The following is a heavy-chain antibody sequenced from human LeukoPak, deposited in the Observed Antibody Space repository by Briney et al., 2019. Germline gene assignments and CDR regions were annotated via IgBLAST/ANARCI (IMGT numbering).Heavy chain of an antibody. CDR3: ARTSYDSSGYYQPFYYYYGMDV. Sequence: SETLSLTCTVSGGSISSYYWSWIRQPPGKGLEWIGYIYYSGSTNYNPSLKSRVTISVDTSKNQFSLKLSSVTAADTAVYYCARTSYDSSGYYQPFYYYYGMDVWGQGTTVTVSS. D-gene: IGHD3-22*01. CDR1: GGSISSYY. CDR2: IYYSGST. V-gene: IGHV4-59*08. J-gene: IGHJ6*02.